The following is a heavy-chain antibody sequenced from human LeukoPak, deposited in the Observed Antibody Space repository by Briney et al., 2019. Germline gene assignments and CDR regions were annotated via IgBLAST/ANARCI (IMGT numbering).Heavy chain of an antibody. CDR1: GGSISSYF. CDR3: AGDYDPTKRALDAFDI. Sequence: PSETLSLTCTVSGGSISSYFWSWIRQPPGKGLEWVGYVYYSGSTTYYPSPKSRATISSETTKKKFSLKLNCATAADTAGFYCAGDYDPTKRALDAFDIWRQGTMVIVSS. CDR2: VYYSGST. V-gene: IGHV4-59*01. J-gene: IGHJ3*02. D-gene: IGHD3-3*01.